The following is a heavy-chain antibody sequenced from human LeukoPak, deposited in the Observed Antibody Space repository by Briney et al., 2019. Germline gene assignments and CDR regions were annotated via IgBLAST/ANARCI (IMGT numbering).Heavy chain of an antibody. J-gene: IGHJ4*02. CDR2: IYSGGNT. V-gene: IGHV3-53*01. CDR1: GFTVSSNS. D-gene: IGHD2-15*01. Sequence: GGSLRLSCTVSGFTVSSNSMSWVRQAPGKGLEWVSFIYSGGNTHYSDSVKGRFTISRDNSKNTLYLQMNSLRADDTAVYYCARGPGKYSNPYDYWGRGTLVTVSS. CDR3: ARGPGKYSNPYDY.